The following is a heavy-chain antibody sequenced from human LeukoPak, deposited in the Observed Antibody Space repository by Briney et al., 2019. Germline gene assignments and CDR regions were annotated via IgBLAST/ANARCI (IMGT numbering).Heavy chain of an antibody. Sequence: ASVKVSCKASGYTFTSYDINWVRQATGQGLEWMGWMNPNSGNTVYAQKFQGRVTMTRNTSISTAYMELSSLRSEDTAVYYCASQGVPSYYYYGMDVWGQGTTVTVSS. CDR1: GYTFTSYD. J-gene: IGHJ6*02. CDR3: ASQGVPSYYYYGMDV. CDR2: MNPNSGNT. V-gene: IGHV1-8*01. D-gene: IGHD2-2*01.